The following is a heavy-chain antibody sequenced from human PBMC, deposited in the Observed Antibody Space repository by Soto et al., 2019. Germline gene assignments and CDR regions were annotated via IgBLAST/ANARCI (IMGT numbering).Heavy chain of an antibody. CDR3: AKFKGSGYWASAVDY. CDR2: ISGSGGST. Sequence: PGGSLRLSCAASGFTFSSYAMSWVRQAPGKGLEWVSAISGSGGSTYYADSVKGRFTISRDNSKNTLYLQMNSLRAEDTAVYYCAKFKGSGYWASAVDYWGQGTLVTVSS. D-gene: IGHD3-22*01. CDR1: GFTFSSYA. J-gene: IGHJ4*02. V-gene: IGHV3-23*01.